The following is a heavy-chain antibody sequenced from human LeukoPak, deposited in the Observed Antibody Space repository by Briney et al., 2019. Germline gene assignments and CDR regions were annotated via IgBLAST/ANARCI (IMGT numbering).Heavy chain of an antibody. CDR2: ISGSGGST. D-gene: IGHD6-13*01. CDR1: GFTFSNYG. CDR3: ARRGIVAAPDY. J-gene: IGHJ4*02. V-gene: IGHV3-23*01. Sequence: GGSLRLSCAASGFTFSNYGMDWVRQAPGKGLEWVSSISGSGGSTYYADSVKGRFTISRDNSKNTVYLQMNSLRAEDTAVYYCARRGIVAAPDYWGQGTLVTVSS.